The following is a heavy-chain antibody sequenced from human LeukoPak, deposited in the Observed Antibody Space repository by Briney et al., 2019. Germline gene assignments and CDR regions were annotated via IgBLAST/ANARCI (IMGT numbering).Heavy chain of an antibody. J-gene: IGHJ4*02. D-gene: IGHD6-6*01. Sequence: SETLSLTCTVSGGSISSYYWSWIRQPPGKGLEWIGYIYYSGSTNYNPSLKSRVTISVDTSKNQFSLKLSSVTAADTAVYYCARDFPPYSSSDYWGQGTLVTVSS. V-gene: IGHV4-59*12. CDR2: IYYSGST. CDR3: ARDFPPYSSSDY. CDR1: GGSISSYY.